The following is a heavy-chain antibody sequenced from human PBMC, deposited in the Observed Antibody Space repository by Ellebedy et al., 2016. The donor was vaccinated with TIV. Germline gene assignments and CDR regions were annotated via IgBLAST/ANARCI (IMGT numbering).Heavy chain of an antibody. CDR2: ISSSSSTI. D-gene: IGHD2-15*01. V-gene: IGHV3-48*02. CDR3: ARVGLYYYYGMDV. CDR1: GFTFSSYS. Sequence: GESLKISXAASGFTFSSYSMNWVRQAPGKGLEWVSYISSSSSTIYYADSVKGRFTISRDNAKNSLYLQMNSLRDEDTAVYYCARVGLYYYYGMDVWGQGTTVTVSS. J-gene: IGHJ6*02.